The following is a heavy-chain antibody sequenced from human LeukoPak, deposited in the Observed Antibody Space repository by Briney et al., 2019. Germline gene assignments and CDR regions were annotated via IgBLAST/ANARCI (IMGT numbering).Heavy chain of an antibody. J-gene: IGHJ6*02. Sequence: SSETLSLTCTVSGDSISSYYWSWIRQSPRKGLEWIGYIYYSGSTNYNPSLKSRVTMSLDTSKNQFSLNLSSVTAADTAVYYCARAGSSGWSGLASSYYYYGMDVWGQGTTVTVSS. CDR3: ARAGSSGWSGLASSYYYYGMDV. CDR1: GDSISSYY. CDR2: IYYSGST. V-gene: IGHV4-59*01. D-gene: IGHD6-19*01.